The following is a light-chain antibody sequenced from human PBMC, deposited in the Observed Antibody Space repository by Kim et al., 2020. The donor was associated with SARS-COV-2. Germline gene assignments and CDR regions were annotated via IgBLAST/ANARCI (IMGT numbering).Light chain of an antibody. CDR3: HQYQSYPYT. Sequence: DIQMTKSPSTLSASVGDRVTITCRASQSINSWLAWYQQQPGTAPKLLIYDASSLQSGVPPRFSGRGSGTEFTLTISSLQPDDFATYYCHQYQSYPYTFGQGTKLEI. CDR1: QSINSW. J-gene: IGKJ2*01. CDR2: DAS. V-gene: IGKV1-5*01.